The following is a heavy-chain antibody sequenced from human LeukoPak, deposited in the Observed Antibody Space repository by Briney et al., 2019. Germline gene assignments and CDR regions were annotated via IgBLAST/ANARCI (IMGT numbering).Heavy chain of an antibody. V-gene: IGHV4-39*01. D-gene: IGHD3/OR15-3a*01. J-gene: IGHJ4*02. Sequence: PSETLSLTCAVSGDSISTSNSYWGWIRRPPGKGLEWVGSIYYSGNTYYNPSLKSRVTISVDTSKNQISLRLTSVTATDTAVYYCARQTGSGLFILPGGQGTLVTVSS. CDR3: ARQTGSGLFILP. CDR2: IYYSGNT. CDR1: GDSISTSNSY.